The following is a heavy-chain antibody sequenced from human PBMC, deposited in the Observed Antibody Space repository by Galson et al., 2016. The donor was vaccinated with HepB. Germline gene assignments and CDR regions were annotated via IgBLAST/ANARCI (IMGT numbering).Heavy chain of an antibody. CDR2: IRNKANSYTT. J-gene: IGHJ4*02. CDR3: VRASVSGGYYYFHY. Sequence: SLRLSCAASGFSFSDHYMDWVRQAPGKGLEWVGRIRNKANSYTTEYAASVKGRFTISRDESKNSLYLQMNSLKTEDTAVYYCVRASVSGGYYYFHYWGQGTLLTVSS. V-gene: IGHV3-72*01. CDR1: GFSFSDHY. D-gene: IGHD3-22*01.